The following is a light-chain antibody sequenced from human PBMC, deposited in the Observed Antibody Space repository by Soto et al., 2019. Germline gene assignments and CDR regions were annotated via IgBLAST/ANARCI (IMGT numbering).Light chain of an antibody. V-gene: IGLV1-47*01. CDR2: RNN. CDR3: AAWDDSLSSHVV. CDR1: SSNFGSNY. Sequence: QSVLTQPPSASGTPGQRVTISCSGSSSNFGSNYVYWYQQLPGTAPKLLIYRNNQRPSGVPDRFSGSKSGTSASLAISGLRSEDEADYYCAAWDDSLSSHVVFGGGTKVTV. J-gene: IGLJ2*01.